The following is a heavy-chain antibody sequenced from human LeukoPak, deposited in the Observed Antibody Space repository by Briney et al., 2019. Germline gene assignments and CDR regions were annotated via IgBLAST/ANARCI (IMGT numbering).Heavy chain of an antibody. J-gene: IGHJ4*02. V-gene: IGHV2-5*02. CDR3: AHRRRLISASFFFDY. D-gene: IGHD1-26*01. CDR1: RFSLNTSGVG. CDR2: IYWDDDK. Sequence: SGPTLVKPTQTLTLTCTFSRFSLNTSGVGVCWIRQPPGKALEWLALIYWDDDKRYNPSLKSRLTITKDTSKNQIVLTVTNMDPVDTATYYCAHRRRLISASFFFDYWGQGTLLTVSS.